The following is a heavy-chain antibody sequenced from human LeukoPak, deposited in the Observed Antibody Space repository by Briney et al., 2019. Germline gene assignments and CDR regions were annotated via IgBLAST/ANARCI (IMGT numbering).Heavy chain of an antibody. CDR1: GFTFSGSA. CDR2: IRSKANSYAT. D-gene: IGHD3-10*01. V-gene: IGHV3-73*01. Sequence: PGGSLRRSCAASGFTFSGSAMHWVRQACGKGLEWVGRIRSKANSYATAYAASVKGRVTISRDDSKNTAYLQMNSLKTEEPPVYYCHSSGPFDYWGQGTLVTVSS. CDR3: HSSGPFDY. J-gene: IGHJ4*02.